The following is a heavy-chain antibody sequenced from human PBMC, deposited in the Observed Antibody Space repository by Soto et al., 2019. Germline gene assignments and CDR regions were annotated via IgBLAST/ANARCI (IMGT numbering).Heavy chain of an antibody. D-gene: IGHD6-13*01. CDR3: ARERPDGSRLDP. CDR2: IYYSGST. Sequence: SETLSLTCTFSGCSIXSGDYYLSWIRQPPGKGLEWIGYIYYSGSTYYNPSLKSRVTISVDTSKNQFSLKLSSVTAADTAVYYCARERPDGSRLDPWGQGTLVTVSS. CDR1: GCSIXSGDYY. V-gene: IGHV4-30-4*01. J-gene: IGHJ5*02.